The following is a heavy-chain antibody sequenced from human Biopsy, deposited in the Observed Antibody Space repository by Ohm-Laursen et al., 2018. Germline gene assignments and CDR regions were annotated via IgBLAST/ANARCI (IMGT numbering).Heavy chain of an antibody. J-gene: IGHJ2*01. V-gene: IGHV4-59*01. CDR1: GDSISTYY. Sequence: TLSLTCVVSGDSISTYYWSWIRQPPGKGLEWIGYVYYTGSTDYNPSLQRRVTISVDTSKNHFSLRLRSVTPADTAIYYCARDRGYYSDRTVPGYFDLWGRGTLVTVSS. D-gene: IGHD3-22*01. CDR2: VYYTGST. CDR3: ARDRGYYSDRTVPGYFDL.